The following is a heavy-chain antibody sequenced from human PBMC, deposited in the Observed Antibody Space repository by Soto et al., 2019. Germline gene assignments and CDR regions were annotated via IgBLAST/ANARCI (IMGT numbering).Heavy chain of an antibody. CDR3: ARVSHIVVVPAVRGAFDI. V-gene: IGHV4-59*01. CDR2: IYDSGTT. D-gene: IGHD2-21*02. CDR1: GGSMSGYY. Sequence: QVQLQESGPGLEKASETLSLTCTVSGGSMSGYYWCWIRQPPGKGLEWIGFIYDSGTTNYNPSLKSRGTISIDTSKTQFSLKLPSVTAADTAVYYCARVSHIVVVPAVRGAFDIWGQGTMITVPS. J-gene: IGHJ3*02.